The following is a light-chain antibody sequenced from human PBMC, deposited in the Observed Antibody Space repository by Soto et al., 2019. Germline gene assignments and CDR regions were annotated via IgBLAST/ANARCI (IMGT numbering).Light chain of an antibody. CDR3: IQFSHFPRT. Sequence: DVVMTQSPLSLPVTLGQPASISCRSSQSLVYSDGNTYLSWLQQRPGQPPRLLIYQVSNRFSGVPDRFSGSGAGTDFTLKISRVEAEDVGVYSCIQFSHFPRTFGQGTKVEIK. V-gene: IGKV2-24*01. CDR1: QSLVYSDGNTY. CDR2: QVS. J-gene: IGKJ1*01.